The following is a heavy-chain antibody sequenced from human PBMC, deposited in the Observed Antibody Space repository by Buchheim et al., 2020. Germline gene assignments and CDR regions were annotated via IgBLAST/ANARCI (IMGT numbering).Heavy chain of an antibody. CDR1: GFTFSNAW. D-gene: IGHD3-22*01. J-gene: IGHJ4*02. Sequence: EVQLVESGGGLVKPGGSLRLSCAASGFTFSNAWMSWVRQAPGKGLEWVGRIKSKTDGGTTDYAAPVKGRFTISRDDSKNTPYLQMNSLKTEDTAVYYCTTDLGYFFYDSSGYYDYWGQGTL. CDR2: IKSKTDGGTT. CDR3: TTDLGYFFYDSSGYYDY. V-gene: IGHV3-15*01.